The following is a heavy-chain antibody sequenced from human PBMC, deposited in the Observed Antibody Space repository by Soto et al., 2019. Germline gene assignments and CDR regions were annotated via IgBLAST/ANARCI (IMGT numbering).Heavy chain of an antibody. J-gene: IGHJ6*02. D-gene: IGHD3-9*01. V-gene: IGHV1-69*01. CDR1: RVGITCRA. CDR2: ISPYIGKT. CDR3: AREGVYYDILTGYFYYYHGMEV. Sequence: SWEAPRVGITCRAGCSLHQANKQGLEYLGWISPYIGKTNYEQKVQGRVTITADESTSTAYMELSSLRSEDTAVYYCAREGVYYDILTGYFYYYHGMEVWGQGITLTVSS.